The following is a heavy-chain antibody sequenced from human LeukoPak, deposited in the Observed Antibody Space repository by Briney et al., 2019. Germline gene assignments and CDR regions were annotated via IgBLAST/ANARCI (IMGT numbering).Heavy chain of an antibody. D-gene: IGHD1-14*01. CDR1: GGSISSGGYY. Sequence: ASETLSLTCTVSGGSISSGGYYWSWIRQHPGKGLEWIGYIYYSGSTYYNPSLKSRVTISVDTSKNQFSLKLSSVTAADTAVYYCARDSGVGTKVFDYWGQGTLVTVSS. J-gene: IGHJ4*02. CDR2: IYYSGST. CDR3: ARDSGVGTKVFDY. V-gene: IGHV4-31*03.